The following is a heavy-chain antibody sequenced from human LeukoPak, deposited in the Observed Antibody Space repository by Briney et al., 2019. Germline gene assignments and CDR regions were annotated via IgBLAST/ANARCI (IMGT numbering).Heavy chain of an antibody. CDR2: IKQDGSEK. CDR3: ARDEGYSSSWWGSGWFDP. V-gene: IGHV3-7*01. CDR1: GFTFSSYW. D-gene: IGHD6-13*01. Sequence: PGGSLRLSCAASGFTFSSYWMSRVRQAPGKGLEWVANIKQDGSEKYYVDSVKGRFTISRDNAKNSLYLQMNSLRAGDTAVYYCARDEGYSSSWWGSGWFDPWGQGTLVTVSS. J-gene: IGHJ5*02.